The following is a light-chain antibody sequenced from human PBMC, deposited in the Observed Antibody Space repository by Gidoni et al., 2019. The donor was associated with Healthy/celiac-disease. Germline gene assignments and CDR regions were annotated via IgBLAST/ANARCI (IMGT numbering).Light chain of an antibody. Sequence: EIVLTQSPGPLSLSPGERATLSCRASQSVSSSYLAWYQQNPGQAPRLLIYGASSRATGIPDRFSGSGSGTDFTLTISRLEPEGFAVYYCQQYGSSPWTFGQGTKVEIK. CDR1: QSVSSSY. CDR2: GAS. J-gene: IGKJ1*01. V-gene: IGKV3-20*01. CDR3: QQYGSSPWT.